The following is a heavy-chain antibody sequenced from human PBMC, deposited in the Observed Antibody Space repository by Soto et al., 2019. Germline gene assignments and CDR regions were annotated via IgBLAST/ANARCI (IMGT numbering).Heavy chain of an antibody. D-gene: IGHD3-10*01. V-gene: IGHV1-8*01. CDR3: ARSPRSYYALGSYSYFRH. Sequence: ASVKVSCKASGYTFTSYDISWVRQATGRGLEWMGWMNPNNGNTDYAPKFQGRVTMTMNTSIGTAYMELSSLRSEDTAVYYCARSPRSYYALGSYSYFRHWGQGTLVTVSS. J-gene: IGHJ1*01. CDR2: MNPNNGNT. CDR1: GYTFTSYD.